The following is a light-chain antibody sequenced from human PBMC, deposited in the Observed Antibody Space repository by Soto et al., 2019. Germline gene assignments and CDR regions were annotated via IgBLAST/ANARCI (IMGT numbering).Light chain of an antibody. CDR3: QQYDSYPWT. V-gene: IGKV1-5*01. J-gene: IGKJ1*01. Sequence: DIQMTQSPSTLSASVGYRVTITSRASQSISSWLAWYQQKPGKAPKILIYDAFSLESGVPSRFRGSRSGTECTLTITSLQPDDFSTYYSQQYDSYPWTFGQGTKVDIK. CDR1: QSISSW. CDR2: DAF.